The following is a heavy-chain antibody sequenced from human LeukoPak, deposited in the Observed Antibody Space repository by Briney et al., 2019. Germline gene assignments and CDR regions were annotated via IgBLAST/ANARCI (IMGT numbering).Heavy chain of an antibody. J-gene: IGHJ3*02. CDR1: GGTFSSYA. Sequence: ASVKVSCKASGGTFSSYAISWVRQAPGQGLEWMGGIIPTFGTANYAQKFQGRVTITADEFTSTAYMELSSLRSEDTAVYYCARERGITMVRGVIGDAFDIWGQGTMVTVSS. CDR3: ARERGITMVRGVIGDAFDI. CDR2: IIPTFGTA. V-gene: IGHV1-69*13. D-gene: IGHD3-10*01.